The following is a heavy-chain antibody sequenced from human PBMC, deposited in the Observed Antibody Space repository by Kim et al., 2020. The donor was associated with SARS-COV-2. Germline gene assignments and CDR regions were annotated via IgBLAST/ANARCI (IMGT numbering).Heavy chain of an antibody. V-gene: IGHV3-23*01. CDR2: ISGSGDNT. D-gene: IGHD2-2*01. J-gene: IGHJ4*02. CDR1: GFTFSSYA. Sequence: GGSLRLSCAASGFTFSSYAMTWVRQAPGKGLEWVSSISGSGDNTYYAESLKGRFTISRDNSKNTLYLQMNGLRAEDTAVFYCAKGDCASATSYTSDFWGQGTLVTVSS. CDR3: AKGDCASATSYTSDF.